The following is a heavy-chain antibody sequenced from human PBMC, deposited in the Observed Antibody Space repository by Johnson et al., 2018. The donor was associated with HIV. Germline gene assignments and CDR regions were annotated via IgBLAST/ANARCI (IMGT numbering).Heavy chain of an antibody. D-gene: IGHD6-13*01. CDR1: GFTFSSYD. CDR2: IGTAGDT. CDR3: ARGKGAAAAEAFDI. V-gene: IGHV3-13*01. Sequence: VQLVESGGGLVQPGGSLRLSCAASGFTFSSYDMHWVRQATGKGLEWVSAIGTAGDTYYPGSVKGRFTISRENAKNSLYLQMNSLRAGDTAVSYCARGKGAAAAEAFDIWGQGTMVTVSS. J-gene: IGHJ3*02.